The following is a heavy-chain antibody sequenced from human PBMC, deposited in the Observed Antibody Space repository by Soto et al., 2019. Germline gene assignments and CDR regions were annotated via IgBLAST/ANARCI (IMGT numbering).Heavy chain of an antibody. CDR1: GGSISSGDYY. V-gene: IGHV4-30-4*01. D-gene: IGHD3-3*01. Sequence: SETLSLTCTVSGGSISSGDYYWILIRQPPGKGLEWIGYIYYSGSTCYNPSLKSRVTISVDTSKNQFSLKLSSVTAADTAVYYCARAQPANYYDFWSGYYYYYGMDVWGQGTTVTVS. CDR3: ARAQPANYYDFWSGYYYYYGMDV. CDR2: IYYSGST. J-gene: IGHJ6*02.